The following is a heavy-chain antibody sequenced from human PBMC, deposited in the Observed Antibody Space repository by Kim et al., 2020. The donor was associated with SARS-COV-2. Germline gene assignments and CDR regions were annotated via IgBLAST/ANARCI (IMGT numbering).Heavy chain of an antibody. CDR1: GFTFSSYW. Sequence: GGSLRLSCAASGFTFSSYWMHWVRQAPGKGLVWVSRINSDGSSTSYADSVKGRFTISRDNAKNTLYLQMNSLRAEDTAVYYCARDRGIVATMVYYYYYYGMHVWRQETTVSVSS. D-gene: IGHD5-12*01. V-gene: IGHV3-74*01. CDR2: INSDGSST. J-gene: IGHJ6*02. CDR3: ARDRGIVATMVYYYYYYGMHV.